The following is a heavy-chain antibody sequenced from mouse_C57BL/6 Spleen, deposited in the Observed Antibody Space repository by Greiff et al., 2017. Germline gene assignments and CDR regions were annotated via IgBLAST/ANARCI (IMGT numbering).Heavy chain of an antibody. D-gene: IGHD1-1*01. V-gene: IGHV1-62-2*01. J-gene: IGHJ3*01. CDR3: AIHEEYYGSSYVGFAY. CDR2: FYPGSGSI. CDR1: GYNFTEYT. Sequence: QVQLQQSGAELVKPGASVKLSCKASGYNFTEYTIHWVKQRSGQGLEWIGWFYPGSGSIKYNEKFKDKATLTADKSSSTVYLELSRLTSEDSAVYFCAIHEEYYGSSYVGFAYWGQGTLVTVSA.